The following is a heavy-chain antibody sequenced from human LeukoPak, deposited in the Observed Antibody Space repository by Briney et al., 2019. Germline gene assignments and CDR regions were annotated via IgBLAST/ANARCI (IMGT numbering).Heavy chain of an antibody. CDR1: GFTFSRYW. D-gene: IGHD5-18*01. Sequence: PGGSLRLSCAASGFTFSRYWMNWFRQPPGKGLEWVANMKQDGSEKYYVDSVKGRFTISRDNAKNSLYLRMDSLRAEDTAVDYCARDPSRRYSYGYGDSWGQGTLVTVSS. V-gene: IGHV3-7*01. J-gene: IGHJ4*02. CDR2: MKQDGSEK. CDR3: ARDPSRRYSYGYGDS.